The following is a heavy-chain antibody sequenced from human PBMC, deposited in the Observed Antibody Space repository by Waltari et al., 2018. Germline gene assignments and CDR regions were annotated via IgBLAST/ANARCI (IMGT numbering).Heavy chain of an antibody. J-gene: IGHJ6*02. CDR2: ISSSSSYI. D-gene: IGHD1-26*01. CDR1: GFTFSSYS. CDR3: AKDRGGSYYPYYYYYGMDV. Sequence: EVQLVESGGGLVKPGGSLRLSCAASGFTFSSYSMNWVRQAPGKGLEWVSSISSSSSYIYYADSVKGRFTISRDNSKNTLYLQMNSLRAEDTAVYYCAKDRGGSYYPYYYYYGMDVWGQGTTVTVSS. V-gene: IGHV3-21*01.